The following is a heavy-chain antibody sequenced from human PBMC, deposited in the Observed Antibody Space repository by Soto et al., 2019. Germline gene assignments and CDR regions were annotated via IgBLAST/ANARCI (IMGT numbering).Heavy chain of an antibody. CDR1: GGSISGTTYS. V-gene: IGHV4-30-2*01. D-gene: IGHD2-2*01. CDR2: IYDSGNT. Sequence: SETLSLTCAVSGGSISGTTYSWSWIRQPPGKGLEWIGYIYDSGNTYYNPSLKSQFSISVDRSKNQFSLKLSSVTAADTAVYYCARGYNDNVVPAAIGPYYYYYYMDVWGKGTTVTVSS. J-gene: IGHJ6*03. CDR3: ARGYNDNVVPAAIGPYYYYYYMDV.